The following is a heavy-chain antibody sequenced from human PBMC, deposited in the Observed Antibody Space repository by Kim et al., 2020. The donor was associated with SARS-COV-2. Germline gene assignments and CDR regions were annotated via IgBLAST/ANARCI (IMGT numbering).Heavy chain of an antibody. D-gene: IGHD4-17*01. V-gene: IGHV3-23*03. Sequence: GRFTLSRDNSKNTLYLQMNSLRAEDTAVYYCAKDSTVTTPNYYYYYGMDVWGQGTTVTVSS. J-gene: IGHJ6*02. CDR3: AKDSTVTTPNYYYYYGMDV.